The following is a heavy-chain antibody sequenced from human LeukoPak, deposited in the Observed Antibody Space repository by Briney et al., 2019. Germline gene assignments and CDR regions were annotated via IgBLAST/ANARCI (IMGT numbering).Heavy chain of an antibody. D-gene: IGHD1-26*01. V-gene: IGHV4-34*01. J-gene: IGHJ4*02. CDR3: ARGSGSYGHDY. Sequence: SETLSLTCAVYGGSFSGYYWSWIRQPPGKGLEWIGEINHSGSTNYNPSLKSRVTISVDTSKNQFSLKLSSVTAADTAVYYCARGSGSYGHDYWGQGTLVTASS. CDR2: INHSGST. CDR1: GGSFSGYY.